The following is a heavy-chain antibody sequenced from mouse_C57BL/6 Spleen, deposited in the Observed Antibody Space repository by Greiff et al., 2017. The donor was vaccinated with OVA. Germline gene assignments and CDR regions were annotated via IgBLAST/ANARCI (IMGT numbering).Heavy chain of an antibody. CDR1: GFTFSSYA. CDR3: ARDTSYYDYAMDY. Sequence: EVQLVESGGGLVKPGGSLKLSCAASGFTFSSYAMSWVRQTPEKRLEWVATISDGGSYTYYPDNVKGRFTISRDNAKNNLYLQMSHLKSEDTAMYYCARDTSYYDYAMDYWGQGTSVTVSS. D-gene: IGHD2-4*01. J-gene: IGHJ4*01. V-gene: IGHV5-4*01. CDR2: ISDGGSYT.